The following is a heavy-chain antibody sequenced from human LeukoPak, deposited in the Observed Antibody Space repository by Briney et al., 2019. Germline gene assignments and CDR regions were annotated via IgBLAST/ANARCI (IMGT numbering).Heavy chain of an antibody. D-gene: IGHD1-26*01. J-gene: IGHJ4*02. CDR2: IYYSGST. CDR1: GGSISGNYY. CDR3: ARDGYSGNSFDY. Sequence: SQTRSLTCIVSGGSISGNYYWSWIRQPPGKGLEWIGCIYYSGSTNYNPSLKSRVTISVDTSKNQFSLKLSSVTAADTAVYYCARDGYSGNSFDYWGQGTLVTVSS. V-gene: IGHV4-61*01.